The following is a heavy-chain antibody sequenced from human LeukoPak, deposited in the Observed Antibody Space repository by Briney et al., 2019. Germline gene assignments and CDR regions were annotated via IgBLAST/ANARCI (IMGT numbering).Heavy chain of an antibody. Sequence: GGSLRLSCAASGFTFSNAWMNWVRKAPGKGLEWVGGIKSKTDGGTTDYAAPVKGRFTISRDDSKNTLYLQMNNLKTEDTAVYYCTSSIVLMVYVVDYWGQGTLVTVSS. J-gene: IGHJ4*02. V-gene: IGHV3-15*07. CDR3: TSSIVLMVYVVDY. D-gene: IGHD2-8*01. CDR2: IKSKTDGGTT. CDR1: GFTFSNAW.